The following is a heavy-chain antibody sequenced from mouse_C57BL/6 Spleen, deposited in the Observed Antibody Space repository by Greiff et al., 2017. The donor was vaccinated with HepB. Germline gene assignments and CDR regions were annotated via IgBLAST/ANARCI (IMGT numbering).Heavy chain of an antibody. J-gene: IGHJ3*01. CDR1: GYTFTSYW. V-gene: IGHV1-74*01. Sequence: QVHVKQPGAELVKPGASVKVSCKASGYTFTSYWMHWVKQRPGQGLEWIGRIHPSDSDTNYNQKFKGKATLTVDKSSSTAYMQLSSLTSEDSAVYYCARSLDGYYGEAFAYWGQGTLVTVSA. CDR3: ARSLDGYYGEAFAY. D-gene: IGHD2-3*01. CDR2: IHPSDSDT.